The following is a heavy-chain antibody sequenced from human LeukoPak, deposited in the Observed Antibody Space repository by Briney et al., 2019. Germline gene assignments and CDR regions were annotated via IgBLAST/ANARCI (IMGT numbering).Heavy chain of an antibody. D-gene: IGHD3-3*01. CDR2: ISSSGSTI. CDR1: GFTFSDYY. Sequence: GGSLRLSCAASGFTFSDYYMSWIRQAPGKGLEWVSYISSSGSTIYYADSVKGRFTISRDNAKNSLYLQMNSLRAEDTAVYYCANTIFGVRNDAFDIWGQGTMVTASS. J-gene: IGHJ3*02. V-gene: IGHV3-11*01. CDR3: ANTIFGVRNDAFDI.